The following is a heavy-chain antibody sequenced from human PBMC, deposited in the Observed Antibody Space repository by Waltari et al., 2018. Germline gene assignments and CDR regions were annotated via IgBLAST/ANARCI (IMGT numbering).Heavy chain of an antibody. CDR2: INHSGTT. D-gene: IGHD5-12*01. J-gene: IGHJ4*02. CDR1: GGSFSGYY. Sequence: QVQLQQWGAGLLKPSETLSLTCAVYGGSFSGYYWSWIRQPPGKGLEWIGEINHSGTTNYNPALKSLVTRSVATSKNQFSLKLSSVTAADTAVYYCARGLDGGYHTTPTDYWGQGTLVTVSS. V-gene: IGHV4-34*01. CDR3: ARGLDGGYHTTPTDY.